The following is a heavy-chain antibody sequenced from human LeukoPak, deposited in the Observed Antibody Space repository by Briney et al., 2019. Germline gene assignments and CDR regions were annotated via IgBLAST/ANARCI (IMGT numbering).Heavy chain of an antibody. J-gene: IGHJ5*02. CDR3: ARDRVVGLAPFDP. V-gene: IGHV1-3*01. CDR2: INAGNGNT. CDR1: GYTFTDYA. Sequence: ASVKVSCKASGYTFTDYAMHWVHQAPGQRLEWMGWINAGNGNTRYSEKFQGRVTITMDTSASTAYMELSSLRSEDTAVYYCARDRVVGLAPFDPWGQGTLVTVSS. D-gene: IGHD2-15*01.